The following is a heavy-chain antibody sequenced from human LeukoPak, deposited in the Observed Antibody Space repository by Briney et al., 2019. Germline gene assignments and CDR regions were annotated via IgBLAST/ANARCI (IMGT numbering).Heavy chain of an antibody. V-gene: IGHV3-23*01. D-gene: IGHD3-9*01. CDR2: ISGGAIST. CDR1: GFAFSSYG. Sequence: GGSLRLSCAASGFAFSSYGMHWVRQAPGKGLEWVSSISGGAISTYYADSVKGRFTISRDNSRNTLYLQMNSLRAEDTALFYCAKGDNNILTGYYNSFDSWGQGTLVTVSS. J-gene: IGHJ4*02. CDR3: AKGDNNILTGYYNSFDS.